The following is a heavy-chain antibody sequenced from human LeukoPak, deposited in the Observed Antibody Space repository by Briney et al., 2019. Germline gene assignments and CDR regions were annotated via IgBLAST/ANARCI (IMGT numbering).Heavy chain of an antibody. CDR1: GFTFDDYG. Sequence: GGSLRLSCAASGFTFDDYGMSWVRQAPGKGLEWVSGINWNSGSTGYADSVKGRFTISRDNAKNSLYLQMNSLRAEDTALYYCARDTGIAAAGPFDPWGQGTLVTVSS. J-gene: IGHJ5*02. V-gene: IGHV3-20*04. CDR3: ARDTGIAAAGPFDP. CDR2: INWNSGST. D-gene: IGHD6-13*01.